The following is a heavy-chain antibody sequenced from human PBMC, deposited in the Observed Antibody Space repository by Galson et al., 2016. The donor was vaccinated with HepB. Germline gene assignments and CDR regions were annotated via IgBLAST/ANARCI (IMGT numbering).Heavy chain of an antibody. CDR1: GDSVNTKAYY. CDR2: TFYSGST. V-gene: IGHV4-31*03. D-gene: IGHD4-23*01. J-gene: IGHJ6*02. CDR3: ARGPHYGGYNGLDV. Sequence: TLSLTCTVSGDSVNTKAYYWSWIRQHPGKGLEWIGYTFYSGSTSYNPSLKSRITISVDTSKNHFSLNVSSLTAADTAVYYCARGPHYGGYNGLDVWGQGTTVTVSS.